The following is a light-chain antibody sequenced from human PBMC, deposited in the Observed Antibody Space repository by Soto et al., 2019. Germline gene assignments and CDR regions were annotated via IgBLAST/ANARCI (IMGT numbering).Light chain of an antibody. CDR2: DAA. Sequence: IQLTQSPSSLSASLGDRVTITCRASPAIASFLAWYQQKPVTAPNLLIYDAATLQSGVPSRFSGSRSGTEYTLTIGSLQPEDFATYYCQQLNGSPWTFGQGTKVEI. CDR1: PAIASF. J-gene: IGKJ1*01. V-gene: IGKV1-9*01. CDR3: QQLNGSPWT.